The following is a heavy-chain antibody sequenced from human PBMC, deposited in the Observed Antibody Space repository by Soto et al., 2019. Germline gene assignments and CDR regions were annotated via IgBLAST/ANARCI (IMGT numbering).Heavy chain of an antibody. CDR2: ISYDGSNK. J-gene: IGHJ3*02. Sequence: GGSLRLSCAASGFTVSSYGMHWVRQAPGKGLEWVAVISYDGSNKYYADSVKGRFTISRDNSKNTLYLQMNSLRAEDTAVYYCAKDHGGSSAFDIWGQGTMDTVSS. CDR1: GFTVSSYG. D-gene: IGHD1-26*01. V-gene: IGHV3-30*18. CDR3: AKDHGGSSAFDI.